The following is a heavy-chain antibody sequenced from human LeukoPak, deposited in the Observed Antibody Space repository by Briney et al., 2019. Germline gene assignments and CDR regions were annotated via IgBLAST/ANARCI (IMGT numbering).Heavy chain of an antibody. CDR2: INPNSGGT. Sequence: ASVKVSCKASGYTFTGYYMHWVRQAPGQGLEWMGWINPNSGGTHYAQKFQGRVTMTRDTSISTAYMELSRLRSDDTAVYYCAWGSWYRRGFDPWGQGTLVTVSS. D-gene: IGHD6-13*01. CDR3: AWGSWYRRGFDP. CDR1: GYTFTGYY. J-gene: IGHJ5*02. V-gene: IGHV1-2*02.